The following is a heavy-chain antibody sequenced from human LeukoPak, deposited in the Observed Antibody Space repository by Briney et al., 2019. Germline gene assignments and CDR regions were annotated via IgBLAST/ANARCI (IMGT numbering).Heavy chain of an antibody. J-gene: IGHJ4*02. V-gene: IGHV3-30*04. D-gene: IGHD6-13*01. CDR3: ASSSSWYLSDY. Sequence: GGSLRLSCAASGFTFSSYAMHWVRQAPGKGLEWVAVISYDGSNKYYADSVKGRFTISRDNFKNTLYLQMNSLRAEDTAVYYCASSSSWYLSDYWGQGTLVTVSS. CDR2: ISYDGSNK. CDR1: GFTFSSYA.